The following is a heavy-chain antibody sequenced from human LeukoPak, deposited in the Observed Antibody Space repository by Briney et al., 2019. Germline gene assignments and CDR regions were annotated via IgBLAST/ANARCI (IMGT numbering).Heavy chain of an antibody. D-gene: IGHD1-14*01. CDR1: GYTFTMYY. CDR2: INPSDGAT. CDR3: ARDLGLGEPAVFDY. J-gene: IGHJ4*02. Sequence: GASVKVSCKASGYTFTMYYIHWVRQAPGQGLEWMGMINPSDGATTYAQRFQGRVTMTGDTSISTSSMELSRLRSDDTAVYYCARDLGLGEPAVFDYWGQGTLVTVSS. V-gene: IGHV1-46*01.